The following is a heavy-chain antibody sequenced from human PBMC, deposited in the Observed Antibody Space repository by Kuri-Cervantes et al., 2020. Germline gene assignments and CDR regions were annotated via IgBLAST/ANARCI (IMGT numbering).Heavy chain of an antibody. Sequence: ASVKVSCKASGYTFTSYYMHWVRQAPGQGLEWMGIINPSGGSTSYAQKFQGRVTITRDTSASTAYMELSSLRSEDTAVYYCARAHVAGFLDWFDPWGQGTLVTVSS. CDR1: GYTFTSYY. CDR2: INPSGGST. CDR3: ARAHVAGFLDWFDP. D-gene: IGHD6-19*01. J-gene: IGHJ5*02. V-gene: IGHV1-46*01.